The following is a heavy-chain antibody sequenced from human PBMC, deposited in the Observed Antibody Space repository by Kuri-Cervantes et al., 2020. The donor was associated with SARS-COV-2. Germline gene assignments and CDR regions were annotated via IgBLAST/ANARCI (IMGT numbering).Heavy chain of an antibody. V-gene: IGHV3-30*18. CDR1: VFTLSSFA. D-gene: IGHD1-1*01. J-gene: IGHJ4*02. CDR2: ISDDGSNK. CDR3: AKSEGTPGLKY. Sequence: GESLKISCTASVFTLSSFAMHWVRQAPGKGLEWVAVISDDGSNKFYSDSVRGRFTISRDNSKNTLYLQMDSLRVEDTAVYYCAKSEGTPGLKYWGQGTLVTVSS.